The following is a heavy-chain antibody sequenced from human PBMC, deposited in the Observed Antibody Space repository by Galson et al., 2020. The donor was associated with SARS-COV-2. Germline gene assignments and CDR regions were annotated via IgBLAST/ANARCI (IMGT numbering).Heavy chain of an antibody. CDR2: INPSGGST. D-gene: IGHD3-22*01. CDR1: GYIFTTYY. CDR3: ARYVSGYSGGMDV. Sequence: ASVKVSCKSSGYIFTTYYMHWVRQAPGQGLEWMGIINPSGGSTTDAQKFQGRVTMTRDTSTSTVYMELSSLRSEDTAIYYCARYVSGYSGGMDVWGQGTTVTVSS. J-gene: IGHJ6*02. V-gene: IGHV1-46*01.